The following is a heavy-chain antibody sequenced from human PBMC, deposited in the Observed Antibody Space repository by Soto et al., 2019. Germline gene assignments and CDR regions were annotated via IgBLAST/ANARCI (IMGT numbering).Heavy chain of an antibody. V-gene: IGHV3-9*01. J-gene: IGHJ4*02. CDR3: AKDGYSYGRDYFDY. CDR1: GFTFDDYA. D-gene: IGHD5-18*01. CDR2: ISWNSGSI. Sequence: EVQLVESGGGLVQPGRSLRLSCAASGFTFDDYAMHWVRQAPGKGLEWVSGISWNSGSIGYAESVKGLFTITRDNAKNSLYLQMNSLRAEDTALYYCAKDGYSYGRDYFDYWGQGTLVTVSS.